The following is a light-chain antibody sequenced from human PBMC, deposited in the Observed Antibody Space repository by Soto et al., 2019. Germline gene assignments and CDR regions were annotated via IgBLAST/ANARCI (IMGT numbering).Light chain of an antibody. V-gene: IGLV2-23*02. Sequence: QSALTQPASVSGSPGQSITISCTGTSSDVGSYNLVSWYQQHPGKAPKLMIYEVIKRPSGVSNRFSASKSGNTASLTISGLQAEDEADYYCCSYGGSSTYVFGTGTQLTVL. J-gene: IGLJ1*01. CDR2: EVI. CDR3: CSYGGSSTYV. CDR1: SSDVGSYNL.